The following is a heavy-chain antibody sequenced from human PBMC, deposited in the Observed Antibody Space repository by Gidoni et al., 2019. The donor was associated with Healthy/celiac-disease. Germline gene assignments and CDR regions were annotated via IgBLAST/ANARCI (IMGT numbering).Heavy chain of an antibody. CDR3: ARGDDYGDYVGWFDP. D-gene: IGHD4-17*01. CDR2: IYYSGST. CDR1: GGSISSYY. J-gene: IGHJ5*02. Sequence: QVQLQESGPGLVKPSETLSLTCTVSGGSISSYYWSWIRQPPGKGLEWIGYIYYSGSTNYNPSLKIRVTISVDTSKNQFSLKLSSVTAADTAVYYCARGDDYGDYVGWFDPWGQGTLVTVSS. V-gene: IGHV4-59*01.